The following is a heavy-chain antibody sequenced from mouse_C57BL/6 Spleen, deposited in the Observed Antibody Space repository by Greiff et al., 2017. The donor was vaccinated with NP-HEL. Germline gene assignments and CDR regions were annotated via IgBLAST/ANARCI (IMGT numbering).Heavy chain of an antibody. CDR1: GYTFTSYW. CDR2: IYPGSGST. V-gene: IGHV1-55*01. CDR3: ARSYYSNYGAMDY. D-gene: IGHD2-5*01. Sequence: QVQLKQSGAELVKPGASVKMSCKASGYTFTSYWITWVKQRPGQGLEWIGDIYPGSGSTNYNEKFKSKATLTVDTSSSTAYMQLSSLTSEDSAVYYCARSYYSNYGAMDYWGQGTSVTVSS. J-gene: IGHJ4*01.